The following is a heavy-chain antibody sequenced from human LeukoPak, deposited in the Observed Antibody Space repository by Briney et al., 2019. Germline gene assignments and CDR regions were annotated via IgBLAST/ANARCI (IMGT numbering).Heavy chain of an antibody. J-gene: IGHJ4*02. V-gene: IGHV4-39*01. D-gene: IGHD3-22*01. CDR1: GGSISSSSYY. CDR3: ARLTFFTYYYDTSDYEGFYFDY. CDR2: IYYSGST. Sequence: SETLSLTCIVSGGSISSSSYYWGWIRQPPGKGLEWIGSIYYSGSTYYNPSLKSRVTISVDTSENQFSLKLSSVTAADTAVYYCARLTFFTYYYDTSDYEGFYFDYWGQGTLVSVSS.